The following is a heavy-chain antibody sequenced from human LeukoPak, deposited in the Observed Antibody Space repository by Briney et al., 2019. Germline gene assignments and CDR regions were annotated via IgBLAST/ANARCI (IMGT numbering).Heavy chain of an antibody. D-gene: IGHD3-22*01. V-gene: IGHV3-23*01. J-gene: IGHJ4*02. CDR2: ISDSGGRT. CDR1: GITLSNYG. Sequence: GGSLRLSCAVSGITLSNYGMSWVRPAPGKGLEWVAGISDSGGRTNYADSVKARYTISRDNPKNTLYLQMNSLRAEDTAVYFCAKRGVVIRVILVGFHKEAYYFDSWGQGALVTVSS. CDR3: AKRGVVIRVILVGFHKEAYYFDS.